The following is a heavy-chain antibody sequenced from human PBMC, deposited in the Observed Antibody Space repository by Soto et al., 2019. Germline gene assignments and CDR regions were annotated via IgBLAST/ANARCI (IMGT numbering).Heavy chain of an antibody. CDR3: ASAILCCGDWFGMPAS. J-gene: IGHJ5*02. CDR1: GDSVSSNSAA. V-gene: IGHV6-1*01. Sequence: PSQTLPRTCAISGDSVSSNSAAWNWIRQSPSRGLEWLERTYYRSKWYNDYAVSVKSRITVNPDTSKNQFSLQLNSVTPEDSAVYFCASAILCCGDWFGMPASWGQGTLVTGSS. D-gene: IGHD3-9*01. CDR2: TYYRSKWYN.